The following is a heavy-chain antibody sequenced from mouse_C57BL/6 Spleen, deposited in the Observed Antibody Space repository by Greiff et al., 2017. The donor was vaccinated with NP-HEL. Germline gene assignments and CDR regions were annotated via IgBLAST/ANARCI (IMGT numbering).Heavy chain of an antibody. CDR3: ARVGGYDEGYYFDY. CDR1: GYSITSGYY. D-gene: IGHD2-2*01. V-gene: IGHV3-6*01. CDR2: ISYDGSN. J-gene: IGHJ2*01. Sequence: EVKLQESGPGLVKPSQSLSLTCSVTGYSITSGYYWNWIRQFPGNKLEWMGYISYDGSNNYNPSLKNRISITRDTSKNQFFLKLNSVTTEDTATYYCARVGGYDEGYYFDYWGQGTTLTVSS.